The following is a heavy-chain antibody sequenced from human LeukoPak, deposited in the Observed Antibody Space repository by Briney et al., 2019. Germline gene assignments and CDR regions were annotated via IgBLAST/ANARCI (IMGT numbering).Heavy chain of an antibody. J-gene: IGHJ4*02. CDR1: GFTVSSNY. CDR3: ARDGAIFGVVPKGYFDY. V-gene: IGHV3-53*01. Sequence: PGGSLRLSCAASGFTVSSNYMNWVRQAPGKGLEWVSIIYSGGTTYYADSVKGRFTISRDNAKNSLYLQMNSLRAEDTAVYYCARDGAIFGVVPKGYFDYWGQGTLVTVSS. CDR2: IYSGGTT. D-gene: IGHD3-3*01.